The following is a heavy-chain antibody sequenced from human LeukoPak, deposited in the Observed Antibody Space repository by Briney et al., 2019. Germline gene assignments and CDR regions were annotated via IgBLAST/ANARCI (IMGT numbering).Heavy chain of an antibody. CDR2: INPNSGRT. V-gene: IGHV1-2*02. Sequence: GASVKVSCKASGYTFTGYYMHWVRQAPGQGLEWMGWINPNSGRTNYAQKFQGRVTMNRDTSISTAYMELSRLRSDDTAVYYCARDLYVIRSGGGCSDYWGQGTLVTASS. CDR1: GYTFTGYY. CDR3: ARDLYVIRSGGGCSDY. D-gene: IGHD2-15*01. J-gene: IGHJ4*02.